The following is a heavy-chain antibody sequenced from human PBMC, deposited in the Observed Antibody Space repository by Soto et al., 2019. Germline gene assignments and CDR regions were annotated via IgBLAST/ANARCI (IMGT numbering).Heavy chain of an antibody. D-gene: IGHD2-2*01. V-gene: IGHV3-23*01. CDR2: ISGSGGST. CDR1: GFTFSSYA. J-gene: IGHJ5*02. CDR3: AKLYCSSTSCPRDWFDP. Sequence: GGSLRLSCAASGFTFSSYAMSWVRQAPGKGLEWVSAISGSGGSTYYADSVKGRFTISRDNSKNTLDLQMNSLRAEDTAVYYCAKLYCSSTSCPRDWFDPWGQGTLVTVSS.